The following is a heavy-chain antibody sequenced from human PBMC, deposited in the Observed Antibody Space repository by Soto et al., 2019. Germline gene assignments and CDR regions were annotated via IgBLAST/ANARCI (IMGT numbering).Heavy chain of an antibody. CDR3: ARVGAVAATAFDI. CDR2: IYHSGNT. V-gene: IGHV4-30-2*01. D-gene: IGHD6-19*01. J-gene: IGHJ3*02. CDR1: GGSISSGGYS. Sequence: QLQLQESGSGLVKPSQTLSLTCAVSGGSISSGGYSWSWIRQPPGKGLEWIGYIYHSGNTYYNPSLKSRVTISVDRAKNQFSLKLSSVTAADTAVYYCARVGAVAATAFDIWGQGTMVTVSS.